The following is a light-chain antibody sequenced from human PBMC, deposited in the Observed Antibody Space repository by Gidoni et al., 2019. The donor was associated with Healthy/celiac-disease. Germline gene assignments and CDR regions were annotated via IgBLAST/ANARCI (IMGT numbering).Light chain of an antibody. J-gene: IGKJ2*01. CDR1: QSVLYSPNNKNY. CDR2: WAS. CDR3: QQYYSTSYT. V-gene: IGKV4-1*01. Sequence: TLLPQSPASMSVSLGERATINCKSSQSVLYSPNNKNYLAWYQQKPGQPPKLLIYWASTRESGVPDRFSGSGSGTDFTLTISSLQAEDVAVYYCQQYYSTSYTFGQGTKLEIK.